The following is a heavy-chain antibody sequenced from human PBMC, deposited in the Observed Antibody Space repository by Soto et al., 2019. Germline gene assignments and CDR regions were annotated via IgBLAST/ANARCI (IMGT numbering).Heavy chain of an antibody. CDR3: ARVVVAATCDY. J-gene: IGHJ4*02. Sequence: PSETLSLTCTVSGGSISSSSSYWGWIRQPPGKGLEWIGSIYYSGSTYYNPSLKSRVTISVDTSKNQFSLKLSSVTAADTAVYYCARVVVAATCDYWGQGTLVTVSS. CDR1: GGSISSSSSY. V-gene: IGHV4-39*01. CDR2: IYYSGST. D-gene: IGHD2-15*01.